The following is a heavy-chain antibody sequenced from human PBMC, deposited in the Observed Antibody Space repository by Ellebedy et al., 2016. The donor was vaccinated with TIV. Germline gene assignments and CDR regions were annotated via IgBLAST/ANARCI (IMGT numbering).Heavy chain of an antibody. CDR1: GFTFSAYG. J-gene: IGHJ4*02. V-gene: IGHV3-74*03. CDR2: IYTDGSGT. Sequence: GESLKISXAASGFTFSAYGMHWVRQPPGKGLVWVSLIYTDGSGTMYADSVKGRFTISRDNARNTLYLQMTSLRAEDTAVYYCAKGGVSVGPPPLDYWGQGTQLSVAS. D-gene: IGHD6-25*01. CDR3: AKGGVSVGPPPLDY.